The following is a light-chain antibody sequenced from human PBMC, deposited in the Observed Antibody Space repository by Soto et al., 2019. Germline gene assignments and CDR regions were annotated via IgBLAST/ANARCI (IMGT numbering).Light chain of an antibody. CDR1: HGVGSY. Sequence: DIQMTQSPSSVSASVGDRVTITCRASHGVGSYLAWYQQKPGKAPKLLIYAASSLNSGVPSRFSGSGTGTDFTLRISSLQPEDFAIYYCQQYNNWWTFGQGTKVDIK. J-gene: IGKJ1*01. CDR3: QQYNNWWT. CDR2: AAS. V-gene: IGKV1D-12*01.